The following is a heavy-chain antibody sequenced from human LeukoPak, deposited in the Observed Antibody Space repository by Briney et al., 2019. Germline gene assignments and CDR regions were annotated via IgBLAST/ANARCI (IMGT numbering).Heavy chain of an antibody. CDR2: INPSGGST. CDR1: GYTFTSYY. D-gene: IGHD2-8*01. V-gene: IGHV1-46*01. Sequence: ASVKVSCKESGYTFTSYYMHGVRQAPGQGLEWMGIINPSGGSTSYAQKFQGRVTMTRDMSTSTVYMELSSLRSEDTAVYYCARVNGQLSDGFDYWGQGTLVTVSS. CDR3: ARVNGQLSDGFDY. J-gene: IGHJ4*02.